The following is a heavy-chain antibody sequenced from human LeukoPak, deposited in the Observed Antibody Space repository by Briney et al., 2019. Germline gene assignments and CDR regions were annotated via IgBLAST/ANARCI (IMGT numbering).Heavy chain of an antibody. CDR2: IWYDGSNK. Sequence: GGSRRLSCAASGFTFSSYGMHWVRQAPGKGLEWVAVIWYDGSNKYYADSVKGRFTISRDNSKNTLYLQMNSLRAEDTAVYYCARDVGATHYYYGMDVWGQGTTVTVPS. J-gene: IGHJ6*02. CDR3: ARDVGATHYYYGMDV. D-gene: IGHD1-26*01. CDR1: GFTFSSYG. V-gene: IGHV3-33*01.